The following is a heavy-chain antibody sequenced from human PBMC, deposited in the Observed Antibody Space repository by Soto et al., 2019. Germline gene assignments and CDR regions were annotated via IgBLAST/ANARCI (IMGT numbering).Heavy chain of an antibody. Sequence: SETLSLTCTVSGGSISDNDYYWSWIRQPPGKGLEWIGTISHTGTAYYNPSLESRVAVSVGTSKNHFSLKLNSVTAADTAVYYCARQSGNYYGSFDMWGQGTMVTVSS. D-gene: IGHD1-26*01. CDR3: ARQSGNYYGSFDM. CDR1: GGSISDNDYY. V-gene: IGHV4-39*01. CDR2: ISHTGTA. J-gene: IGHJ3*02.